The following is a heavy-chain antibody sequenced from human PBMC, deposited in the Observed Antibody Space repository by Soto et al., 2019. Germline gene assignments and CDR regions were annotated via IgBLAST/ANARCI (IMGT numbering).Heavy chain of an antibody. V-gene: IGHV3-30*03. D-gene: IGHD6-13*01. CDR1: GFTFSSYG. CDR2: ISYDGSNK. CDR3: ATAIGIAFDY. Sequence: GSLRLSCAASGFTFSSYGTHWVRQAPGKGLEWVAVISYDGSNKYYADSVKGRFTISRDNSKNTLYLQMNSLRAEDTAVYYCATAIGIAFDYWGQGTLVTVSS. J-gene: IGHJ4*02.